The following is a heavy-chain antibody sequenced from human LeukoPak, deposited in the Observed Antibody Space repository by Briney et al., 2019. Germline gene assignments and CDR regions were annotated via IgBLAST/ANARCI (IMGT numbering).Heavy chain of an antibody. Sequence: GGSLRLSCAASGFTFDDYAMHWVRQAPGKGLEWVSGISWNSGSIGYADSVKGRFTISRDNAKNSLYLQMNSLRAEDTALYYCAKARYYDSSGYLDYWGQGTLVTVSS. D-gene: IGHD3-22*01. J-gene: IGHJ4*02. V-gene: IGHV3-9*01. CDR3: AKARYYDSSGYLDY. CDR1: GFTFDDYA. CDR2: ISWNSGSI.